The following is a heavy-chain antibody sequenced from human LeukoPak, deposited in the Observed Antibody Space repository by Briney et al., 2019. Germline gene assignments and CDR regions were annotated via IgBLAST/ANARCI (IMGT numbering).Heavy chain of an antibody. Sequence: PGGSLRLSCAASGFTFSDYYMSWIRQAPGKGLEWVSYISSSGSTIYYADSVKGRFTISRDNAKNSLYLQMNSLRAEDTAVYYCARYSYYYDSSGYYLFDYWGQGTLVTVSS. V-gene: IGHV3-11*01. CDR2: ISSSGSTI. D-gene: IGHD3-22*01. J-gene: IGHJ4*02. CDR1: GFTFSDYY. CDR3: ARYSYYYDSSGYYLFDY.